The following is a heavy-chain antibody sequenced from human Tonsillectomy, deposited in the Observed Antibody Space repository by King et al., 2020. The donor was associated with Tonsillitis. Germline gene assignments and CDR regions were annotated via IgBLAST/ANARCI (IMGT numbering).Heavy chain of an antibody. Sequence: QLVQSGAEVKKPGDSVKGSCKASGYTFTSYYMHWVRQAPGQGLEWMGIINPSDGSTSYAQKIQGRVAMTRDTSTSTVYMELSSLRSEDTAVYYCARADGHSYGLVGDYWGQGTLVTVSS. V-gene: IGHV1-46*01. CDR2: INPSDGST. D-gene: IGHD5-18*01. J-gene: IGHJ4*02. CDR3: ARADGHSYGLVGDY. CDR1: GYTFTSYY.